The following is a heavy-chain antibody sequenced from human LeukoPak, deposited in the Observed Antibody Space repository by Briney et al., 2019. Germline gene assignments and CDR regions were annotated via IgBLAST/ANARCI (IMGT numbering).Heavy chain of an antibody. D-gene: IGHD3-22*01. CDR3: AADDYYYDSSGYFDY. CDR1: GGTFSSYA. V-gene: IGHV1-69*05. Sequence: SVKVSCQASGGTFSSYAISWVRQAPGQGLEWMGGIIPIFGTANYAQKFQGRVTITTDESTSTAYMELSSLRSEDTAVYYCAADDYYYDSSGYFDYWGQGTLVTVSS. J-gene: IGHJ4*02. CDR2: IIPIFGTA.